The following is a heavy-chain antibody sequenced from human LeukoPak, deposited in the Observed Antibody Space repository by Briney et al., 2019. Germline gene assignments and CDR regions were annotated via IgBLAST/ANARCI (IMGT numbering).Heavy chain of an antibody. CDR1: GFTFSSYG. Sequence: GRSLRLSCAASGFTFSSYGMHWVRQAPGKGLEWVAVISYDGSNKYYAYSVKRRFTISRDNSKNTLHLQMHSLRAEDTAVYYCAKENIAARPDYYYHYGMNVWGQGTTVPVSS. J-gene: IGHJ6*02. CDR3: AKENIAARPDYYYHYGMNV. CDR2: ISYDGSNK. D-gene: IGHD6-6*01. V-gene: IGHV3-30*18.